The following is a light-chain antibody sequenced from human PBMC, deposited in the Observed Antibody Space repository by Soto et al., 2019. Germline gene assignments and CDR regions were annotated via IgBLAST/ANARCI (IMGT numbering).Light chain of an antibody. V-gene: IGKV3D-20*02. CDR2: DIS. J-gene: IGKJ5*01. CDR1: QHVSSNF. Sequence: EIVLTQSPGTLSLSPGERATLSCRSSQHVSSNFLAWYQQKPGQAPRLLIYDISNRATGIPARFSGSGSGTDFTLTISSLEPDDFAVYYCQQRNDWQVTFGQGTRLEIK. CDR3: QQRNDWQVT.